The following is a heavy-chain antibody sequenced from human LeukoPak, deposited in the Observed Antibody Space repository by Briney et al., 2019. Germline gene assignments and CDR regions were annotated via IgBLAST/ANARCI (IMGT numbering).Heavy chain of an antibody. J-gene: IGHJ3*02. Sequence: ASVKVSCKASGYTFTSYCISWVRQAPGQGLEWMGWISAYNGNTNYAQKLQGRVTMTTDTSTSTAYMELRSLRSDDTAVYYCARGVTLITIFGVVIIEDAFDIWGQGTMVTVSS. CDR1: GYTFTSYC. V-gene: IGHV1-18*01. CDR3: ARGVTLITIFGVVIIEDAFDI. CDR2: ISAYNGNT. D-gene: IGHD3-3*01.